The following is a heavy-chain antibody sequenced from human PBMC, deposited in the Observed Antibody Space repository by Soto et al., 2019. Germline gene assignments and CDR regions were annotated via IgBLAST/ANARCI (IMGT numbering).Heavy chain of an antibody. CDR2: IIPVFQTA. CDR1: GGLFSSYP. D-gene: IGHD3-22*01. V-gene: IGHV1-69*13. J-gene: IGHJ4*02. CDR3: ARGGSGYTWFNEF. Sequence: GASVKVSCKASGGLFSSYPISWVRQVPGQGLEWMGGIIPVFQTADYTQRFQGRVTITADESTNTAYMELSSLRSEDTAIYYCARGGSGYTWFNEFWGQGTLVTVSS.